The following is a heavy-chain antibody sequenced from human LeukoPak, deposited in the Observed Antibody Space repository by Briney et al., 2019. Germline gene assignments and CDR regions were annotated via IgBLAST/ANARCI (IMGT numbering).Heavy chain of an antibody. CDR1: GGSISSYY. Sequence: SETLSLTCTVSGGSISSYYWSWIRQPPGKGLEWIGYIYYSGSTYYNPSLKSRVTISVDTSKNQFSLKLSSVTAADTAVYYCARHADGYNVDYWGQGTLVTVSS. J-gene: IGHJ4*02. D-gene: IGHD5-24*01. CDR3: ARHADGYNVDY. CDR2: IYYSGST. V-gene: IGHV4-59*08.